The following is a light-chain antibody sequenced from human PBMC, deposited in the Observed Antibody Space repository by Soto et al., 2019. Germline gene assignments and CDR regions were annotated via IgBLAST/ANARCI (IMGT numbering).Light chain of an antibody. J-gene: IGKJ2*02. Sequence: EIVMTHAPATLSVSPGERATLSCRASQSVSSNLAWYQQKPGQAPRLLIYGASTRATGIPARFSGSGSGTEFTLTISSLQSEDFAVYYCQQYNNWPPWTFGQGTKLDIK. CDR3: QQYNNWPPWT. V-gene: IGKV3-15*01. CDR2: GAS. CDR1: QSVSSN.